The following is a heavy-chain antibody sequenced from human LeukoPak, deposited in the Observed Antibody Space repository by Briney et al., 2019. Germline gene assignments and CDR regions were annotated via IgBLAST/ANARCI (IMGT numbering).Heavy chain of an antibody. CDR2: IIPIFGTA. J-gene: IGHJ6*02. D-gene: IGHD3-10*01. Sequence: SVKVSCKASGGTFSSYAISWVRQAPGQGLEWMGGIIPIFGTANYAQKFQGRVTITADESTSTAYMELSSLRSEDTAVYYCARVNYKGYYNMDVWGQGTTVTVSS. CDR3: ARVNYKGYYNMDV. V-gene: IGHV1-69*13. CDR1: GGTFSSYA.